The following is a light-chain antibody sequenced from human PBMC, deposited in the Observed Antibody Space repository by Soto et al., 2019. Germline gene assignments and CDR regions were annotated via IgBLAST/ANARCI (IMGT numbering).Light chain of an antibody. Sequence: SVLTQPASVSGAPGQRVTISCTGSNXDIGAGYDVHWYQQLPGTAPKLLIYGNSNRPSGVPDRFSGSKSVTSASLAITGLQAEDEADYYCQSYESSLSGSVFGTGTKVTVL. CDR3: QSYESSLSGSV. CDR1: NXDIGAGYD. V-gene: IGLV1-40*01. J-gene: IGLJ1*01. CDR2: GNS.